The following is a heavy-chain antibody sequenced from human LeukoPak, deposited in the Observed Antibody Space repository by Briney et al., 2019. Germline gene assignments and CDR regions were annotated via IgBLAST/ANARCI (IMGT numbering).Heavy chain of an antibody. D-gene: IGHD3-10*01. Sequence: SETLSLTCTVSGGSISSYYWSWIRQPPGKGLEWIGYIYYSGSTNYNPSLKSRVTISVDTSKNQFSLKLSSVTAADTAVYYCARVAPMVRGVTWFDPWGQGTLVTVSS. CDR1: GGSISSYY. V-gene: IGHV4-59*01. CDR3: ARVAPMVRGVTWFDP. J-gene: IGHJ5*02. CDR2: IYYSGST.